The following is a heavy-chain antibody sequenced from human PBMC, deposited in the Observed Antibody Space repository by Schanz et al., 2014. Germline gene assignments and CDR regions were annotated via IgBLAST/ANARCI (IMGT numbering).Heavy chain of an antibody. D-gene: IGHD5-12*01. V-gene: IGHV1-2*02. Sequence: QVQLVQSGPAVKKPGASMKVSCLASGYSFTEYFLHWARQAPGQGLEWMGWINPNSGETNYEQKFKGRVTLTSDTSISTAFMELSGLTSDDTATYFCARARYTGYDCSGYWGQGTLLIVSS. CDR2: INPNSGET. J-gene: IGHJ4*02. CDR3: ARARYTGYDCSGY. CDR1: GYSFTEYF.